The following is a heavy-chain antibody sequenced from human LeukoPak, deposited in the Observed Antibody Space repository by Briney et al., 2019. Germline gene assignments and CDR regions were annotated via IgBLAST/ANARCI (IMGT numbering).Heavy chain of an antibody. CDR2: IIPIFGTA. V-gene: IGHV1-69*05. D-gene: IGHD3-3*01. J-gene: IGHJ4*02. Sequence: ASVKVSCKASGGTFSSYAISWVRQAPGQGLEWMGGIIPIFGTANYAQKFQGRVTITTDESTSTAYMELSSLRSEDTAVYYCARGTEGYYDFWSGYYLYWGQGTLVTVSS. CDR3: ARGTEGYYDFWSGYYLY. CDR1: GGTFSSYA.